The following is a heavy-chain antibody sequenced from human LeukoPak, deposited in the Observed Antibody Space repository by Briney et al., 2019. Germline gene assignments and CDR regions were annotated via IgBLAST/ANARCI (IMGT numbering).Heavy chain of an antibody. CDR2: IRYDGSRK. CDR1: AFSFSTYG. V-gene: IGHV3-30*02. CDR3: AKGSEIDY. Sequence: GGSLRLSCAASAFSFSTYGMHWVRQAPGKGLEWVAFIRYDGSRKYYADSVKGRFTISKDNSKNTLYLQMNSLRAEDTAVYYCAKGSEIDYWGQGTLVTVSS. J-gene: IGHJ4*02.